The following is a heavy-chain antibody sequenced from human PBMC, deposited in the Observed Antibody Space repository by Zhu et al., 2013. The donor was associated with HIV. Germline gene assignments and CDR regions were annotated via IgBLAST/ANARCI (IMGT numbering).Heavy chain of an antibody. J-gene: IGHJ5*02. CDR1: GYTFTDFY. V-gene: IGHV1-69-2*01. CDR2: VDPEDDET. D-gene: IGHD3-16*01. Sequence: VRLVQSGAEVKKPGTTVTISCRVSGYTFTDFYIHWVRQAPVGGLEWVGLVDPEDDETTYAEKFRGRVTIIADTSMSTVYLQLKYLRHEDTGIYYCAVGGFDPWGQGSQLTVSS. CDR3: AVGGFDP.